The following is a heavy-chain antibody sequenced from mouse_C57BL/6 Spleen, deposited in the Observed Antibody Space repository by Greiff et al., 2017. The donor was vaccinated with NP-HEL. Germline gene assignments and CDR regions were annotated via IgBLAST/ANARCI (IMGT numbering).Heavy chain of an antibody. D-gene: IGHD2-1*01. CDR3: ARSEIYYGNYVGVGGREFDY. CDR2: IFPGSGST. Sequence: QVQLQQSGPELVKPGASVKISCKASGYTFTDYYINWVKQRPGQGLEWIGWIFPGSGSTYYNEKFKGKATLTVDKSSSTAYMLLSSLTSEDSAVYFCARSEIYYGNYVGVGGREFDYWGQGTTLTVSS. CDR1: GYTFTDYY. J-gene: IGHJ2*01. V-gene: IGHV1-75*01.